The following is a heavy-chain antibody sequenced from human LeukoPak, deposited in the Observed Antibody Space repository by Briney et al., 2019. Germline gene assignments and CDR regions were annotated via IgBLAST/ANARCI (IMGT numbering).Heavy chain of an antibody. J-gene: IGHJ6*02. CDR3: ARDPPSTAHYYYGMDV. V-gene: IGHV4-59*01. CDR2: IYYSGST. Sequence: SETLSLTCTVSGGSISSYYWSWIRQPPGKGLEWIGYIYYSGSTNYNPSLKSRVTISVDTSKNQFSLKLSSVTAADTAVYYCARDPPSTAHYYYGMDVWGQGTTVTVSS. CDR1: GGSISSYY.